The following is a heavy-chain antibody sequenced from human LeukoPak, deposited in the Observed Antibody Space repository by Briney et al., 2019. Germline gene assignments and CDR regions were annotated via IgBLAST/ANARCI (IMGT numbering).Heavy chain of an antibody. Sequence: GGSLRLSCAASGFTFSSYGMSWVRQAPGKGLEGVSAISGSGGSTYYADSVKGRFTISRDNSKNTLYLQMNSLRAEDTAVYYCAKDHPHPLLYCSGGSCYSGYWGQGTLVTVSS. CDR2: ISGSGGST. CDR3: AKDHPHPLLYCSGGSCYSGY. J-gene: IGHJ4*02. D-gene: IGHD2-15*01. V-gene: IGHV3-23*01. CDR1: GFTFSSYG.